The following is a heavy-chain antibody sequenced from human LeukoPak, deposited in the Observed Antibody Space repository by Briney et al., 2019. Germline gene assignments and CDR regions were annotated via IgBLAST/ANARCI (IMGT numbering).Heavy chain of an antibody. Sequence: NPSETLSLTCTVSGGSISSGGYYWSWIRQHPGKGLEWIGYIYYSGSTYYNPSLKSRVTISVDTSKNQFSLKLSSVTAADTAVYYCARGYHRAMDAFDIWGQGTMVTVSS. CDR3: ARGYHRAMDAFDI. V-gene: IGHV4-31*03. J-gene: IGHJ3*02. CDR2: IYYSGST. CDR1: GGSISSGGYY. D-gene: IGHD2-2*01.